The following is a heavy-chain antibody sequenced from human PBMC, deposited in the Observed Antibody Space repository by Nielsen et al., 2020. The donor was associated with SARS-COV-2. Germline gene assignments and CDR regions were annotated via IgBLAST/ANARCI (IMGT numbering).Heavy chain of an antibody. D-gene: IGHD6-13*01. Sequence: ASVKVSCKASGYTFTSYGISWVRQAPGQGLEWMGWISAYNGNTNYAQKLQGRVTMTTDTSTSTAYMELRSLRSDDTAVYYCARDLWGLYSSSRYKERGFDYWGQGTLVTVSS. CDR3: ARDLWGLYSSSRYKERGFDY. J-gene: IGHJ4*02. CDR2: ISAYNGNT. V-gene: IGHV1-18*01. CDR1: GYTFTSYG.